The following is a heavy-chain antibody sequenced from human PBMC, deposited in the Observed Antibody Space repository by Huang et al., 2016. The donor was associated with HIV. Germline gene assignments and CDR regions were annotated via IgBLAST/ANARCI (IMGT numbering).Heavy chain of an antibody. CDR3: ARARGYYDSSVSYYFDY. Sequence: VTVSWNSGALTSSYAISWVRQAPGQGLEWMGGIIPIFGTANYAQKFQGRVTITADESTSTAYMELSSLRSEDTAVYYCARARGYYDSSVSYYFDYWGQGTWSPSPQ. CDR2: IIPIFGTA. V-gene: IGHV1-69*01. CDR1: GALTSSYA. J-gene: IGHJ4*02. D-gene: IGHD3-22*01.